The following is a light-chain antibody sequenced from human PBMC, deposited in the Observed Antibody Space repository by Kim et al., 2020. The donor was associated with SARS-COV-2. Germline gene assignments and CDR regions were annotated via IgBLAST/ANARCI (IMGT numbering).Light chain of an antibody. J-gene: IGKJ3*01. CDR3: QQLHTNPCT. Sequence: ASVGDRVTITFRTSQRISRYLAWYKKKPGKAPKLLFYTTSTLQRGVPSRCSGGGSGGEITLTIRGLQPEEIATYYCQQLHTNPCTFGPGTKVDIK. CDR1: QRISRY. CDR2: TTS. V-gene: IGKV1-9*01.